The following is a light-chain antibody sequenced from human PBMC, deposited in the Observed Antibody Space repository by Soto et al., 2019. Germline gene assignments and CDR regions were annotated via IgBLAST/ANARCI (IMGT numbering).Light chain of an antibody. Sequence: QSVLTQPPSVSGAPGQRVTLSCTGNTSNLGAGYDVHWYQQLPGAAPKLVIFGNRNRPSGVPDRFSGSKSGTSASLAITGLQAEDEGDYYCQSYDSSLSAGWVFGGGTKLTVL. V-gene: IGLV1-40*01. CDR3: QSYDSSLSAGWV. J-gene: IGLJ3*02. CDR2: GNR. CDR1: TSNLGAGYD.